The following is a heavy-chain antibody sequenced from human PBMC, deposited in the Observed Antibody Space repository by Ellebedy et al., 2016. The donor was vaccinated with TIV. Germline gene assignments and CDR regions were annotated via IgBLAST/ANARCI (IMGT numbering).Heavy chain of an antibody. Sequence: GESLKISCAASRFSFSSYWMSWVRQAPGKGLEWVANIKQDGSETYYIDSVKGRFVISRDNAKNSLYLQMNSLSDDDTATYYCARDQWMGRAYYFDYWGQGSLVTVYS. CDR2: IKQDGSET. CDR3: ARDQWMGRAYYFDY. V-gene: IGHV3-7*01. CDR1: RFSFSSYW. J-gene: IGHJ4*02. D-gene: IGHD1-26*01.